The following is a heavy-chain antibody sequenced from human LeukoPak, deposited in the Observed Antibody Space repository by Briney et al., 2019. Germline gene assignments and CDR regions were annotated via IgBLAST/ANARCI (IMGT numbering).Heavy chain of an antibody. CDR1: GFTFSSYW. J-gene: IGHJ4*02. CDR3: AREQWGSGSYPNYFDY. CDR2: IKEDGSEK. V-gene: IGHV3-7*01. Sequence: GGSLRLSCADSGFTFSSYWMSWVRQAPGKGLEWVASIKEDGSEKYYVDSVKGRFTISRDNAKNSLYLQMNSLRAEDTAVYYCAREQWGSGSYPNYFDYWGQGTLVTVSS. D-gene: IGHD3-10*01.